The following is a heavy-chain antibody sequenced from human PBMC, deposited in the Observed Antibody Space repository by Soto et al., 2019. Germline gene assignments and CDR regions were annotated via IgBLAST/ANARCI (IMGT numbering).Heavy chain of an antibody. CDR3: ARDDRSYGVRDYGMDV. J-gene: IGHJ6*02. CDR1: GVSFSRYA. CDR2: IGARSGST. D-gene: IGHD5-18*01. V-gene: IGHV3-23*01. Sequence: VRSRTLSCAACGVSFSRYAMNRVSQAPGKGLEWVSVIGARSGSTYYADSVKGRFTISRDKSKNSLYLQMNSLRAEDTAVYYCARDDRSYGVRDYGMDVWGQGTTVTVSS.